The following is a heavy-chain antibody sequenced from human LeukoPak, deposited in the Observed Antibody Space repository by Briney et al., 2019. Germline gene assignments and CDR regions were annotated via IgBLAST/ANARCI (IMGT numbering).Heavy chain of an antibody. J-gene: IGHJ5*02. Sequence: GASVNDSFKASGYTFTCYDSNWVRQASGQGLEWMGWMNPSSGSTGYAQKFQGRVTITRNTSISTAYMELSSLRSEDTAVYYCARAVSGWYNWFDHWGQGTLVTVSS. D-gene: IGHD6-19*01. CDR1: GYTFTCYD. CDR2: MNPSSGST. V-gene: IGHV1-8*01. CDR3: ARAVSGWYNWFDH.